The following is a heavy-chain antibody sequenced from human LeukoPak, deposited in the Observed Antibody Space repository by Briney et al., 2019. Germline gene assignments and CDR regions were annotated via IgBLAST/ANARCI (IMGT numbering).Heavy chain of an antibody. V-gene: IGHV3-48*01. CDR3: TTYFGSTGYFEEAYHT. CDR1: GFTFSRNS. CDR2: ISTDSRTT. J-gene: IGHJ4*03. D-gene: IGHD3-22*01. Sequence: GGSLRLSCSPSGFTFSRNSMNWVRQAPGKGLEWVAYISTDSRTTYFGDSVKGRISISRDNDKSSLYLQSERLGVEDTAVYYCTTYFGSTGYFEEAYHTWGQGTLVTVSA.